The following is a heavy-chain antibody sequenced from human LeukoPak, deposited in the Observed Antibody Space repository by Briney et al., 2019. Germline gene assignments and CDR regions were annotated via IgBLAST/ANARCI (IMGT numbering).Heavy chain of an antibody. Sequence: SVKVSYKASGGTFSSYAISWVRQAPGQGLEWMGGIIPIFGTANYAQKFQGRVTITTDESTSTAYMELSSLRSEDTAVYYCARRYYDFWSGYPVNYYYYMDVWGKGTTVTVSS. CDR1: GGTFSSYA. J-gene: IGHJ6*03. CDR3: ARRYYDFWSGYPVNYYYYMDV. D-gene: IGHD3-3*01. V-gene: IGHV1-69*05. CDR2: IIPIFGTA.